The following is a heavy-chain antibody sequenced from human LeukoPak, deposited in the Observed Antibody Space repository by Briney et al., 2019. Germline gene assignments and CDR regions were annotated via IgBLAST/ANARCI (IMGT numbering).Heavy chain of an antibody. V-gene: IGHV3-7*05. J-gene: IGHJ6*02. CDR1: GFTFSNYW. D-gene: IGHD6-13*01. CDR2: VKQDGSET. CDR3: ARDPYSSSWPYGMDV. Sequence: GGSLRLSCTASGFTFSNYWMSWVRQTPEKGLEWVANVKQDGSETVYVGSVKGRFTISRDNAQSSLYLQMNSLRAEDTAVYYCARDPYSSSWPYGMDVWGQGTTVTVSS.